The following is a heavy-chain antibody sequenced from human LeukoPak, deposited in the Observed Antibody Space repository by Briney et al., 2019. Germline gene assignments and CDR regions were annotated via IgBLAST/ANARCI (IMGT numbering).Heavy chain of an antibody. Sequence: GGSLRLSCAASGFTFSSYWMHWVRQAPGKGLEWVSSISSSSSYIYYADSVKGRFTISRDNAKNSLYLQMNSLRAEDTAVYYCAREGADSSGYFTLWTPAGYFDYWGQGTLVTVSS. V-gene: IGHV3-21*01. CDR2: ISSSSSYI. CDR3: AREGADSSGYFTLWTPAGYFDY. J-gene: IGHJ4*02. D-gene: IGHD3-22*01. CDR1: GFTFSSYW.